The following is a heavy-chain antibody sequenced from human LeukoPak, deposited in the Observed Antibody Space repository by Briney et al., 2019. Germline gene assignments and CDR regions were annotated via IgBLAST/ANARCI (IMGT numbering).Heavy chain of an antibody. CDR1: GGSVSSGSYF. CDR2: IYHSGST. CDR3: ARGGFGSFDY. V-gene: IGHV4-4*02. Sequence: SETLSLTCTVSGGSVSSGSYFWSWVRQPPGKGLEWIGEIYHSGSTNYNPSLKSRVTISVDKSKNQFSLKLSSVTAADTAVYYCARGGFGSFDYWGQGTLVTVSS. D-gene: IGHD3-10*01. J-gene: IGHJ4*02.